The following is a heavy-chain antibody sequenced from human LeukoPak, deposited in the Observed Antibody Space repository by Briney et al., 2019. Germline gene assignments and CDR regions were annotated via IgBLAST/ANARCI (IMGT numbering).Heavy chain of an antibody. J-gene: IGHJ4*02. CDR3: ARGTRMGLQIDY. Sequence: SETLSLTCTVSGGSISSSSYYWSWIRQPPGKGLEWIGYIYYSGSTNYNPSLRSRVTISVDTSKNQFSLKLSSVTAADTAVYYCARGTRMGLQIDYWGQGTLVTVSS. D-gene: IGHD2-15*01. CDR2: IYYSGST. CDR1: GGSISSSSYY. V-gene: IGHV4-61*01.